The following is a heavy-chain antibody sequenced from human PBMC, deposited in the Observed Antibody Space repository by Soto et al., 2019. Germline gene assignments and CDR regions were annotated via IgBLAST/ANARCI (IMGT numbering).Heavy chain of an antibody. Sequence: ASVKVSCKASGFSFTGYYIHWLRQAPGQGLEWMGWINAHSGGTEYAQKFQGRVTLTRDTSIATAYLTLTSLTSDEPAPSYCAKDLTRQLAYWLDPWGQGTQVTVSS. J-gene: IGHJ5*02. CDR3: AKDLTRQLAYWLDP. CDR1: GFSFTGYY. CDR2: INAHSGGT. V-gene: IGHV1-2*02. D-gene: IGHD6-6*01.